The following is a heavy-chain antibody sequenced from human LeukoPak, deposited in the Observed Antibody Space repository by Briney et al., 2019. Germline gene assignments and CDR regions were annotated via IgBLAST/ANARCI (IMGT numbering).Heavy chain of an antibody. V-gene: IGHV4-61*02. CDR1: GGSISSGSYY. CDR3: ARVSITMTD. CDR2: IYTSGST. Sequence: PSETLFLTCTVSGGSISSGSYYWSWIRQPAGKGLEWIGRIYTSGSTNYNPSLKSRVTISVDTSKNQFSLKLSSVTAADTAVYYCARVSITMTDWGQGTLVTVSS. J-gene: IGHJ4*02. D-gene: IGHD3-22*01.